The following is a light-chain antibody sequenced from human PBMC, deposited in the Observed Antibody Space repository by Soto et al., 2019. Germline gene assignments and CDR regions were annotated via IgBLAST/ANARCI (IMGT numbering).Light chain of an antibody. J-gene: IGKJ1*01. Sequence: EIVMRQSPATVSVCPGERATLSCRASQSVSSNLAWYQQKPGQAPRLLIYDASTRATGIPARFSGSGSGTEFTLTISSLQSEDFAVYYCHQYNNWPRTFGQGTKV. CDR1: QSVSSN. V-gene: IGKV3-15*01. CDR3: HQYNNWPRT. CDR2: DAS.